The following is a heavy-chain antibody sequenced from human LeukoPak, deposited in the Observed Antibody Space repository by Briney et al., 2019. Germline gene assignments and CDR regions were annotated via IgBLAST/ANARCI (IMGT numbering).Heavy chain of an antibody. J-gene: IGHJ4*02. CDR2: ISSSSATI. CDR3: ARGAYSYPD. V-gene: IGHV3-48*02. D-gene: IGHD5-18*01. CDR1: GFTFSSYE. Sequence: GGSLRLSCAASGFTFSSYEMNWVRQAPGKGLEWVSYISSSSATIYYADSVKGRFTISRDNDKKSLYLQMNSLRDEDTAVYYCARGAYSYPDWGQGTLVTVSS.